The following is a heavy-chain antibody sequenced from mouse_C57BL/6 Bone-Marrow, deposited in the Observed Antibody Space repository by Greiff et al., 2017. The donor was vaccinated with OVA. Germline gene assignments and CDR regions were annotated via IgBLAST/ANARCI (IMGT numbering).Heavy chain of an antibody. Sequence: EVQLQQSGPELVKPGASVKIPCKASGYTFTDYNMDWVKQSHGKSLEWIGDINPNNGGTIYNQKFKGKATLTVDKSSSTAYMELLSLTSEDTADYYCARSSDGYYRYFDVWGTGTTGTVSS. CDR1: GYTFTDYN. D-gene: IGHD2-3*01. V-gene: IGHV1-18*01. CDR3: ARSSDGYYRYFDV. CDR2: INPNNGGT. J-gene: IGHJ1*03.